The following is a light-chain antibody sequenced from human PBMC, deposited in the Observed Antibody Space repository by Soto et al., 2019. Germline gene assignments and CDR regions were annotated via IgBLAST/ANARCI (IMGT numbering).Light chain of an antibody. V-gene: IGKV3-11*01. J-gene: IGKJ4*01. CDR2: DAS. Sequence: EIVLTQSPVTLSSSPGERVTLSCRASLGIDNRLAWYLHKVGQAPRLLIYDASKMATGIPARVSGCGSGTDFTLTITRLEPEDLEVYYCQQGSTHFGGGTKVDI. CDR3: QQGSTH. CDR1: LGIDNR.